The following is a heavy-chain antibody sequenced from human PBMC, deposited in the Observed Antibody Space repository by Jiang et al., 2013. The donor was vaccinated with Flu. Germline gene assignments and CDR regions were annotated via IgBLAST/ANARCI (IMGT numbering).Heavy chain of an antibody. V-gene: IGHV4-34*01. CDR2: INHSGST. Sequence: LLKPSETLSLTCAVYGGSFSGYYWSWIRQPPGKGLEWIGEINHSGSTNYNPSLKSRVTISVDTSKNQFSLKLSSVTAADTAVYYCARGEYSNYAGYYYYYGMDVWGQGTTVTVSS. J-gene: IGHJ6*02. CDR3: ARGEYSNYAGYYYYYGMDV. D-gene: IGHD4-11*01. CDR1: GGSFSGYY.